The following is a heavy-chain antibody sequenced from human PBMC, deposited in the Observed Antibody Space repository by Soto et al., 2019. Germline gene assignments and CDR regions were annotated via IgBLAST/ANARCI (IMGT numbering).Heavy chain of an antibody. D-gene: IGHD6-13*01. CDR1: GGSISSGGYY. V-gene: IGHV4-31*03. J-gene: IGHJ3*02. Sequence: SETLSLTCTVSGGSISSGGYYWSWIRQHPGKGLEWIGYIYYSGSTYYNPSLKSRVTISVDTSKNQFSLKLSSVTAADTAVYYCAREYSSSWHDAFDIWGQGTMVTVSS. CDR3: AREYSSSWHDAFDI. CDR2: IYYSGST.